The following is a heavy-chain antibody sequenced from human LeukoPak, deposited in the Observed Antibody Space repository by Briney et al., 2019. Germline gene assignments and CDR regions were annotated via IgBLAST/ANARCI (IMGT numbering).Heavy chain of an antibody. V-gene: IGHV4-34*01. CDR1: GGSFSGYY. J-gene: IGHJ5*02. CDR3: ARGSKQQLEPPGRRWFDP. CDR2: INHSGST. Sequence: SETLSLTCGVYGGSFSGYYWSWIRQPPGKGLEWIGEINHSGSTNYNPSLKSRVTISVDTSKNQFSLKLSSVTAADTAVYYCARGSKQQLEPPGRRWFDPWGQGTLVTVSS. D-gene: IGHD6-13*01.